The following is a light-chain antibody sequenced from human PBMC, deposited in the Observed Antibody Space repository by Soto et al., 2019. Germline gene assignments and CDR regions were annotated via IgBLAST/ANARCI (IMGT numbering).Light chain of an antibody. CDR1: QSVLYSSNNKNY. CDR2: WAS. Sequence: DIVMTQSPDSLAVSLGERAPINCKSSQSVLYSSNNKNYLAWYQQRPGQPPKLLISWASTRESGVPDRFSGSGSGTDFTLTISSLQAEDVAVYYCQQYYSTPRTFGQGTKLEIK. J-gene: IGKJ2*02. CDR3: QQYYSTPRT. V-gene: IGKV4-1*01.